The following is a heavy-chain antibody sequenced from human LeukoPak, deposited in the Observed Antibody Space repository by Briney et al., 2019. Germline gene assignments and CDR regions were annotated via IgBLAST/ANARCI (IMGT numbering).Heavy chain of an antibody. D-gene: IGHD3-22*01. V-gene: IGHV3-7*01. CDR1: GFTFSSYW. CDR3: ARGGYYYDSSGHFDY. CDR2: IKQDGSEK. J-gene: IGHJ4*02. Sequence: GGSLRLSCAASGFTFSSYWMSWVRQAPGKGLEWVANIKQDGSEKYYVDSVKGRFTISRDNAKNSLYLQMNSLRAEDTAVYYCARGGYYYDSSGHFDYWGQGTLVTVSS.